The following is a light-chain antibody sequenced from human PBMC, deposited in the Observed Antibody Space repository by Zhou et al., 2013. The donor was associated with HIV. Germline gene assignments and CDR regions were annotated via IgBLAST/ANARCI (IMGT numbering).Light chain of an antibody. CDR3: QQSYSNPRT. J-gene: IGKJ1*01. Sequence: DIQMTQSPSTLSASVGDRVTITCRASQSIGTWLAWHQQKPGKAPNLLIYATSSLQSGVPSRFSGSGSRTDFTLTISSLQPEDFATYYCQQSYSNPRTFGQGTKVEI. V-gene: IGKV1-39*01. CDR2: ATS. CDR1: QSIGTW.